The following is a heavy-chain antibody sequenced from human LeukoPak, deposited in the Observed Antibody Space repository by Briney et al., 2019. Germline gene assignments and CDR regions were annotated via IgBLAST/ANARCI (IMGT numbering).Heavy chain of an antibody. CDR1: GFTFSSYA. V-gene: IGHV3-23*01. D-gene: IGHD2-2*02. J-gene: IGHJ1*01. Sequence: GGFLRLSCAASGFTFSSYAMSWVRQAPGKGLEWVSAISGSGGSTYYADSVKGRFTISRDKNTLYLQMNSLRAEDTAVYYCAKDHGYCSSTSCYNRAEYFQHWGQGTLVTVSS. CDR2: ISGSGGST. CDR3: AKDHGYCSSTSCYNRAEYFQH.